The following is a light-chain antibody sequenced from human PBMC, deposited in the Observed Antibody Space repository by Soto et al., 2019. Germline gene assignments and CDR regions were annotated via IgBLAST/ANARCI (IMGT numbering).Light chain of an antibody. CDR3: QTWVTGMV. J-gene: IGLJ3*02. V-gene: IGLV4-69*01. CDR2: LNSDGSH. Sequence: QPVLTQSPSASASLGASVRLTCTLSSVYSSYAIAWHQQQPEKGPRYLMKLNSDGSHSKGDGIPDRFSGSSSGAERYLIISSLQSEDEADYYCQTWVTGMVFGGGTQLTVL. CDR1: SVYSSYA.